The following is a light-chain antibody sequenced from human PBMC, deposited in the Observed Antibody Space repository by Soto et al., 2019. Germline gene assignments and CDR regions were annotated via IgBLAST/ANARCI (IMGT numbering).Light chain of an antibody. J-gene: IGKJ4*01. V-gene: IGKV3-11*01. Sequence: ETVLTQSPATLSLSPGETATLSCRASEYVDIYLAWYQQKPGQAPRLLLYHASHRATGIPARFSGSGSGTDFTLAISSLEPEDSAVYYCQERRNWPPLTFGGGTRVEIK. CDR1: EYVDIY. CDR3: QERRNWPPLT. CDR2: HAS.